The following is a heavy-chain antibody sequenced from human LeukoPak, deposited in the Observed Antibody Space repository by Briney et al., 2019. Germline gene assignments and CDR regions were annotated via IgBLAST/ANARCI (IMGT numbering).Heavy chain of an antibody. CDR2: IHYDGST. CDR1: GGSLRSSTYY. J-gene: IGHJ4*02. D-gene: IGHD3-16*02. Sequence: KPSETLSLTCTVSGGSLRSSTYYWAWIRQPPGKGLEWLGSIHYDGSTFDNPSPKSRVTMSVDTSRNHFSLKMTSVTAADTAVYYCARDNRSLLDSWGQGILVTVSS. CDR3: ARDNRSLLDS. V-gene: IGHV4-39*07.